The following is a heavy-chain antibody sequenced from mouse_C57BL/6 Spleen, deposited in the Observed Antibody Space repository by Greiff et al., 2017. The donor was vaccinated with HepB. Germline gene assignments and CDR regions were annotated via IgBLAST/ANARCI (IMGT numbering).Heavy chain of an antibody. Sequence: VQLQESGPGLVAPSQSLSITCTVSGFSLTSYGVHWVRQPPGKGLEWLVVIWSDGSTTYNSALKSRLSISKDNSKSQVFLKMNSLQTDDTAMYYCARHGKYYCGTLAYWGQGTRVTVSA. J-gene: IGHJ3*01. CDR2: IWSDGST. CDR3: ARHGKYYCGTLAY. V-gene: IGHV2-6-1*01. D-gene: IGHD1-1*01. CDR1: GFSLTSYG.